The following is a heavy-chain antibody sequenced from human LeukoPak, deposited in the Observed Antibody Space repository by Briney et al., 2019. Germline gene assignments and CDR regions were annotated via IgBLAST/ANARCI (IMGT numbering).Heavy chain of an antibody. CDR2: ISGDGGST. CDR1: GFTFDDYA. J-gene: IGHJ5*02. CDR3: AKDVWFGEPAGWFDP. Sequence: SGGSLRLSCAASGFTFDDYAMHWVRQAPGKGLEWVSLISGDGGSTYYADSVKGRFTISRDNSKSSLYLQMNSLRTEDTALYYCAKDVWFGEPAGWFDPWGQGTLVTVSS. V-gene: IGHV3-43*02. D-gene: IGHD3-10*01.